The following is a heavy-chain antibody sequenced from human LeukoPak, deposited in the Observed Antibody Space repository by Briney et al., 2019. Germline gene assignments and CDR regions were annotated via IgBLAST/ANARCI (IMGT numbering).Heavy chain of an antibody. CDR3: HVDTAMVHYYGMDV. CDR2: ISYDGSNK. Sequence: QPGGSLRLSCAASGFTFSSYGMHWVRQAPGKGLEWVAVISYDGSNKYYADSVKGRFTISRDNSKNTLYLQMNSLRAEDTAVYYVHVDTAMVHYYGMDVWGQGTTVTVSS. V-gene: IGHV3-30*03. J-gene: IGHJ6*02. CDR1: GFTFSSYG. D-gene: IGHD5-18*01.